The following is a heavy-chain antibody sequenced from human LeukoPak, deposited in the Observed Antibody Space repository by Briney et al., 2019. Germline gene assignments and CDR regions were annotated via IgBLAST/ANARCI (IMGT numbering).Heavy chain of an antibody. J-gene: IGHJ4*02. CDR1: GFIFSTYG. V-gene: IGHV3-23*01. CDR3: VKGRYCGGTSCSYFDC. Sequence: GGSLRLSCVASGFIFSTYGMSWVPRAPGKGLEWVSTITAGGGSTYYADSVKGRFTISRDNSKNTLYLQMNSLRAEDTAIYYCVKGRYCGGTSCSYFDCWGQGTLVTFSS. CDR2: ITAGGGST. D-gene: IGHD2-2*01.